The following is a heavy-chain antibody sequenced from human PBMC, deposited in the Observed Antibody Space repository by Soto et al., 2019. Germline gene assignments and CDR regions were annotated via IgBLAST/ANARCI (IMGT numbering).Heavy chain of an antibody. CDR1: GFTLSSYS. D-gene: IGHD1-26*01. CDR2: ITPSRSYI. Sequence: EVPLVESGGGLVKPGGSLRLSCAASGFTLSSYSMNWVRQTPEKGLECVSSITPSRSYIYYADSVKCRFTISRDIAKNSMYLQINSLRVEVTAVYYCARDLTGGSLWGPGTLVTVSS. V-gene: IGHV3-21*01. CDR3: ARDLTGGSL. J-gene: IGHJ2*01.